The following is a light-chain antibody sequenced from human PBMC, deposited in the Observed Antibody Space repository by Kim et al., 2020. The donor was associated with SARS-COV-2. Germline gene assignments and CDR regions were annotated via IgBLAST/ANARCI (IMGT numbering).Light chain of an antibody. J-gene: IGLJ3*02. V-gene: IGLV6-57*03. CDR3: QSYDSSNVV. CDR1: SGSIAINY. Sequence: GKTVPSSCTRSSGSIAINYVQWYQQRPGSAPTTVIYEDNQRPSGVPDRFSGSIDSSSNSASLTISGLKTEDEADYYCQSYDSSNVVFGGGTQLTVL. CDR2: EDN.